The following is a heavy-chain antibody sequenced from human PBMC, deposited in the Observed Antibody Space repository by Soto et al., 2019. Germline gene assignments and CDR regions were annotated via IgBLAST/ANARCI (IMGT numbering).Heavy chain of an antibody. Sequence: SETLSLTCTVSGGSISSSSYYWGWIRQPPGKGLEWIGSIYYSGSTYYNPSLKSRVTISVDTSKNQFSLKLSAVTAADTAVYYCATSQKGYNWNYFDHWGQGALVTVSS. D-gene: IGHD1-20*01. CDR3: ATSQKGYNWNYFDH. V-gene: IGHV4-39*01. CDR2: IYYSGST. J-gene: IGHJ4*02. CDR1: GGSISSSSYY.